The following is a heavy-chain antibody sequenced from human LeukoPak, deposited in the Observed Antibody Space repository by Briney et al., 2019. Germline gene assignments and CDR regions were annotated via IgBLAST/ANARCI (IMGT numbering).Heavy chain of an antibody. CDR2: ISYDGSNK. Sequence: QAGGSLRLSCAASGFTFSSYGMHWVCQAPGKGLEWAAVISYDGSNKYYADSVKGRFTISRDNSKDTLYLQMNSLRAEDTAVYYCAKDYHAALIPSYSGYDLSPTYYFDYWGQGTLVTVSS. CDR3: AKDYHAALIPSYSGYDLSPTYYFDY. CDR1: GFTFSSYG. D-gene: IGHD5-12*01. J-gene: IGHJ4*02. V-gene: IGHV3-30*18.